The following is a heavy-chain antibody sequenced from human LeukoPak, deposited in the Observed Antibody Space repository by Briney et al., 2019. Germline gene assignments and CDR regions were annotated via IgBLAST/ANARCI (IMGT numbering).Heavy chain of an antibody. Sequence: GASVKVSCKASGGTFSSYAISWVRQAPGQGLEWMGRIIPILGIANYAQKFQGRVTITADKSTSTAYMELSSLRSEDTAVYYCAREDYYGSGSLRYYYYGMDVWGQGTTVTVSS. D-gene: IGHD3-10*01. CDR3: AREDYYGSGSLRYYYYGMDV. CDR2: IIPILGIA. V-gene: IGHV1-69*04. CDR1: GGTFSSYA. J-gene: IGHJ6*02.